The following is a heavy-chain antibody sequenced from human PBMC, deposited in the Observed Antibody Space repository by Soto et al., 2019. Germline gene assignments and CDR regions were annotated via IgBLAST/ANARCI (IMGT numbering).Heavy chain of an antibody. CDR2: IYYSGST. V-gene: IGHV4-59*01. Sequence: SETLSLTCTVSGGSISSYYWSWIRQPPGKGLEWIGYIYYSGSTNYNPSLKSRVTISVDTSKNQFSLKLSSVTAADTAVYYCARDPGMDVWGQGTTVTVSS. CDR1: GGSISSYY. CDR3: ARDPGMDV. J-gene: IGHJ6*02.